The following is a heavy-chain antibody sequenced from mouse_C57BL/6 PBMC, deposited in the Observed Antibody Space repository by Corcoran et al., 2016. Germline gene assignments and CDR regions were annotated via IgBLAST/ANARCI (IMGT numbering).Heavy chain of an antibody. J-gene: IGHJ3*01. CDR2: IYPGDGDT. V-gene: IGHV1-80*01. CDR3: ARSYYGNSAWFAY. CDR1: GYAFSSYW. Sequence: QVQLQQSGAELVKPGASVKISCKASGYAFSSYWMNWVKQRPGKGLEWIGQIYPGDGDTNYNGKFKGKATLTADKSSSTAYMQLSSLTSEDSAVYFCARSYYGNSAWFAYWGQGTLVTVSA. D-gene: IGHD2-1*01.